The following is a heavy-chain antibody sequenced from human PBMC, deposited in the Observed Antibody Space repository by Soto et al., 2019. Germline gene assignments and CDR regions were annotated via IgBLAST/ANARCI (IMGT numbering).Heavy chain of an antibody. D-gene: IGHD3-9*01. V-gene: IGHV3-48*01. J-gene: IGHJ5*02. CDR2: ISSSSSTI. Sequence: GGSLRLSCAASGFTFSSYSMDWVRQAPGKGLEWVSYISSSSSTIYYADSVKGRFTISRDNAKNTLYLQMNSLRAEDTAVYYCARDYDILTGYYMGDNWFDPWGQGTLVTVSS. CDR1: GFTFSSYS. CDR3: ARDYDILTGYYMGDNWFDP.